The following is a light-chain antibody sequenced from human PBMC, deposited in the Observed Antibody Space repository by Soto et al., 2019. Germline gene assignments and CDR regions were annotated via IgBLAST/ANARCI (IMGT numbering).Light chain of an antibody. J-gene: IGLJ2*01. CDR3: LLYYGGAQVL. V-gene: IGLV7-43*01. Sequence: QTVVTQEPSLTVSPGGTVTLTCASSAGAVTSAYYTNWLQQKPGQAPRALIYSTSEKHSWTPARFSGSLLGGKAALTLSAAQPEDEADSCCLLYYGGAQVLFGGGTKLTVL. CDR2: STS. CDR1: AGAVTSAYY.